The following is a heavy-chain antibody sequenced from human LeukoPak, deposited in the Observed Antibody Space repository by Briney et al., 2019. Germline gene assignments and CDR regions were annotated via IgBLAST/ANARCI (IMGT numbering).Heavy chain of an antibody. CDR2: IYYSGNT. CDR3: ARGTAVGTFDY. J-gene: IGHJ4*02. CDR1: GGSISSYY. D-gene: IGHD6-13*01. Sequence: SETLSLTCTVSGGSISSYYWSWIRQPPGKGLEWIGYIYYSGNTNYNPSLKSRVTISVDTSKNQSSLKLSSVTAADTAVFYCARGTAVGTFDYWGQGTLVTVSS. V-gene: IGHV4-59*01.